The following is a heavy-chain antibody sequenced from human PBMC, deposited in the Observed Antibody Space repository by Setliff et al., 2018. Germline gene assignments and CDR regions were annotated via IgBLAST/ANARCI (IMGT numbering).Heavy chain of an antibody. J-gene: IGHJ3*02. Sequence: SETLSLTCAVSGYSISSDYYWGWIRQPPGKGLEWIGSMYHSGSTYYNPSLKSRVTISVGTSKNQFSLKLSSVTAADTAVYYCARVARVVLSRNAFDIWGQGTMVTVSS. V-gene: IGHV4-38-2*01. D-gene: IGHD2-2*01. CDR1: GYSISSDYY. CDR3: ARVARVVLSRNAFDI. CDR2: MYHSGST.